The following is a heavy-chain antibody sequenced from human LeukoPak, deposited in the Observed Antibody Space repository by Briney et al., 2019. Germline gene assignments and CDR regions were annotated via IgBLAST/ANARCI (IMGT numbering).Heavy chain of an antibody. V-gene: IGHV4-59*01. D-gene: IGHD2-15*01. CDR2: IYYSGST. Sequence: SETLSLTCTVSGGSISSYYWSWIRQPPGKGLEWIGHIYYSGSTNYNPSLKSRVTISVDTSKNQFSLKLSSVTAADTAVYYCARGGRHYCSGGSCYEEFAFDYWGQGTLVTVSS. J-gene: IGHJ4*02. CDR3: ARGGRHYCSGGSCYEEFAFDY. CDR1: GGSISSYY.